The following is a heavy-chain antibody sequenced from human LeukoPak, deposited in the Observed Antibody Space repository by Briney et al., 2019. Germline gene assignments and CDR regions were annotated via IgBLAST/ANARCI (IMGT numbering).Heavy chain of an antibody. CDR1: GFTFIKYA. V-gene: IGHV3-23*01. CDR2: ISGSGDST. J-gene: IGHJ4*02. CDR3: AKEVGYDSSDYLVY. Sequence: GGSLRLSCAVSGFTFIKYAMSWVRQAPGKGLEWVSAISGSGDSTYYADSVKGRFIISRDNSKNTLYLQMNSLRAEDAALYYCAKEVGYDSSDYLVYWGQGTLVTVSS. D-gene: IGHD3-22*01.